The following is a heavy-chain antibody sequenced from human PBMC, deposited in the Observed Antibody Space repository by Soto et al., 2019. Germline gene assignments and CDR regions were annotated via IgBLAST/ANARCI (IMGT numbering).Heavy chain of an antibody. D-gene: IGHD4-4*01. CDR3: ARVYSNDYGMDV. Sequence: EVQLVESGGGLVQPGGSLRLSCAASGFTFSSYSMNWVRQAPGKGLVWVSRINSDGSSTSYADSVKGRFTISRDNAKNTLYLQMNSLRAEDTAVYYCARVYSNDYGMDVWGQGTTVTVSS. J-gene: IGHJ6*02. V-gene: IGHV3-74*02. CDR1: GFTFSSYS. CDR2: INSDGSST.